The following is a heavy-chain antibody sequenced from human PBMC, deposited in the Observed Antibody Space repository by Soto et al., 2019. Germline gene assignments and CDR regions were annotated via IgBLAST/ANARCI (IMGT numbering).Heavy chain of an antibody. CDR2: INPNSGGT. CDR1: GYTFTVYY. Sequence: GASVKVSCKASGYTFTVYYMHWVRQAPGQGLEWMGWINPNSGGTNYAQKFQGWVTMTRDTSISTAYMEPSRLRSDDTAVYYCARGTTRLGELSYPFDYWGQGTLVTVSS. V-gene: IGHV1-2*04. J-gene: IGHJ4*02. D-gene: IGHD3-16*02. CDR3: ARGTTRLGELSYPFDY.